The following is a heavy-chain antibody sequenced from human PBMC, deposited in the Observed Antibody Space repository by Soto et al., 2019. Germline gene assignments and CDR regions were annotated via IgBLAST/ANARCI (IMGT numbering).Heavy chain of an antibody. CDR1: GVSINSSDW. V-gene: IGHV4-4*02. J-gene: IGHJ2*01. D-gene: IGHD6-13*01. Sequence: QVQLQESGPGLVKPSGTLSLTCAVSGVSINSSDWWSWVRQPPGKGPAWIGEIYHTGTTNDNPSLKRRVTIALDKSKTPFSLKLSSVTAADAAVHYCRGSTSISGLYWYRDLLGRGTLVTVSS. CDR2: IYHTGTT. CDR3: RGSTSISGLYWYRDL.